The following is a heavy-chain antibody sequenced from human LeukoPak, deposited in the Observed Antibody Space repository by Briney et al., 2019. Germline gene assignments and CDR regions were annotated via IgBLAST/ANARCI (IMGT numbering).Heavy chain of an antibody. Sequence: GGSLRLSCAASGFTFSSYAMSWVRQAPGKGLEWVSVIYSGGSTCYADSVKGRFTISRDNSKNTLYLQMNSLRAEDTAVYYCARELVAGPLDYWGQGTLVTVSS. J-gene: IGHJ4*02. CDR2: IYSGGST. CDR3: ARELVAGPLDY. V-gene: IGHV3-53*01. D-gene: IGHD6-19*01. CDR1: GFTFSSYA.